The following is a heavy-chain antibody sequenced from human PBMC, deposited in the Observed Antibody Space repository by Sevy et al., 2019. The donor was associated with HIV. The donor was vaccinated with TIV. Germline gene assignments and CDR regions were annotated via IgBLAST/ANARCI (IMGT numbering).Heavy chain of an antibody. CDR1: GFTFSSYA. Sequence: GGSLRLSCAASGFTFSSYAMSWVRQAPDKGLEWVSAISGSGGSTYYADSVKGRFTISRDNSKNTLYLQMNSLRAEDTAVYYCAKARCSGGSCYGPSFDYWGQGTLVTVSS. V-gene: IGHV3-23*01. D-gene: IGHD2-15*01. CDR2: ISGSGGST. J-gene: IGHJ4*02. CDR3: AKARCSGGSCYGPSFDY.